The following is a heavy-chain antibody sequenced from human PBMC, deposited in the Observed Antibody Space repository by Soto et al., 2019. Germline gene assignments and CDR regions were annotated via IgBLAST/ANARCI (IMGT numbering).Heavy chain of an antibody. Sequence: SVKLSCKASGDTFTSYDINWVRQATGQGLEWMGWMNPNSGNTGYAQKFRGRVTMTRNTSISTAYMELSSLRSEDTAVYYCARERTGTTSMDVWGQGTTVTVSS. CDR1: GDTFTSYD. V-gene: IGHV1-8*01. CDR2: MNPNSGNT. D-gene: IGHD1-1*01. CDR3: ARERTGTTSMDV. J-gene: IGHJ6*02.